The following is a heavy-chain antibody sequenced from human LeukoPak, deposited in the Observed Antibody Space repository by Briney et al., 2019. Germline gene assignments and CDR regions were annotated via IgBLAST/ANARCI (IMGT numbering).Heavy chain of an antibody. CDR1: GFTVSSNY. J-gene: IGHJ4*02. V-gene: IGHV3-53*01. CDR2: IYSGGST. CDR3: AKDDYYDYVWGSYRPY. Sequence: GGSLRLSCAASGFTVSSNYMSWVRQAPGKGLEWVSVIYSGGSTYYADSVKGRFTISRDNSKNTLYLQMNSLRAEDTAVYYCAKDDYYDYVWGSYRPYWGQGTLVTVSS. D-gene: IGHD3-16*02.